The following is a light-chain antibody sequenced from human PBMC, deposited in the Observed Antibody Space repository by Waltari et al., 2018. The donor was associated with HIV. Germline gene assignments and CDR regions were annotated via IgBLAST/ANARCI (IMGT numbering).Light chain of an antibody. CDR2: GAS. J-gene: IGKJ1*01. V-gene: IGKV1-39*01. CDR1: KSITS. CDR3: QQSSFTPPT. Sequence: DIQMTQSPPSLYASVGDRVTITCRAGKSITSLHWYHHKPGKAPNLVIYGASSLQSGVPSRFSGSGSGTDFTLTISSLQPEDFGTYYCQQSSFTPPTFGQGTQVEVK.